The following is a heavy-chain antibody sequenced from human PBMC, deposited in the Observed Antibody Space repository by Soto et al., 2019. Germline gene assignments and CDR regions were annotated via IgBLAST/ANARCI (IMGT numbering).Heavy chain of an antibody. Sequence: EVQLLESGGDLVQPGGSLRLSCAASGFTFSSYAMSWVRQAPGEGLEWVSVISGTGGSTYYTDSVKVRFTISRDNSKNTLYLQMTSLRAEDTAVYYCAKEVALYSGSHFDSWGQGTLVTVSS. CDR1: GFTFSSYA. D-gene: IGHD1-26*01. J-gene: IGHJ4*02. CDR3: AKEVALYSGSHFDS. CDR2: ISGTGGST. V-gene: IGHV3-23*01.